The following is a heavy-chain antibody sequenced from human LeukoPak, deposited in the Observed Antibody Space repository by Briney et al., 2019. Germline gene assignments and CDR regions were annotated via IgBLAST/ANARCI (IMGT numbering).Heavy chain of an antibody. CDR2: ISSSSSYI. Sequence: KTGGSLRLSCAASGFTFSSYSMNWVRQAPGKGLEWVSSISSSSSYIYYADSVKGRFTTSRDNAKNSLYLQMNSLRAEDTAVYYCASVEYGSSPPDYWGQGALVTVSS. V-gene: IGHV3-21*01. D-gene: IGHD3-10*01. J-gene: IGHJ4*02. CDR3: ASVEYGSSPPDY. CDR1: GFTFSSYS.